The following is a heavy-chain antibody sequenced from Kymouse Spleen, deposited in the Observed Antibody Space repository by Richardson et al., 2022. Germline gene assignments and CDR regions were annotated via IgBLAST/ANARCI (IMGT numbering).Heavy chain of an antibody. CDR2: IRSKANSYAT. J-gene: IGHJ6*02. V-gene: IGHV3-73*02. Sequence: EVQLVESGGGLVQPGGSLKLSCAASGFTFSGSAMHWVRQASGKGLEWVGRIRSKANSYATAYAASVKGRFTISRDDSKNTAYLQMNSLKTEDTAVYYCTRPLITMVRGVIDYGMDVWGQGTTVTVSS. CDR3: TRPLITMVRGVIDYGMDV. D-gene: IGHD3-10*01. CDR1: GFTFSGSA.